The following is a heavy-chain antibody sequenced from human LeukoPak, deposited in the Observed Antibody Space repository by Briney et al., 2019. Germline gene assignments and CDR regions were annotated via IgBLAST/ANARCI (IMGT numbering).Heavy chain of an antibody. J-gene: IGHJ4*02. CDR2: ISGSGGST. V-gene: IGHV3-23*01. Sequence: GGSLRLSCAGSGFSFSSYGMSWVRQAPGKGLEWVSAISGSGGSTYYADSVKGRFTISRDNSKNTLYLQMNSLRAEDTAVYYCAKVRSSGYYYDYWGQGTLVTVSS. CDR3: AKVRSSGYYYDY. D-gene: IGHD3-22*01. CDR1: GFSFSSYG.